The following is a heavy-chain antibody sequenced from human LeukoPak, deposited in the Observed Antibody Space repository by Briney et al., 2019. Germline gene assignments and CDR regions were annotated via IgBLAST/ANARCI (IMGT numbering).Heavy chain of an antibody. CDR3: ATQSYYYGSGSSAAFDI. CDR2: ISSSSSYM. CDR1: GFTFSSYS. Sequence: PGGSLRLSCEASGFTFSSYSMNWVRQAPGQGLEWVSSISSSSSYMYYADSVKGRFTISRDNAKNSLYLQMNSLRAEDTAVYYCATQSYYYGSGSSAAFDIWGQGTMVTVSS. J-gene: IGHJ3*02. V-gene: IGHV3-21*01. D-gene: IGHD3-10*01.